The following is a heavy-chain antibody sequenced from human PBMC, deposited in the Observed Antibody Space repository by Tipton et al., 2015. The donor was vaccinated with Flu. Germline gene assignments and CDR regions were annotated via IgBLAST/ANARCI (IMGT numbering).Heavy chain of an antibody. D-gene: IGHD5-24*01. CDR3: VRHEDGYNAFDF. CDR2: INPADSDT. Sequence: VQLVQSGAELKKPGESLKISCKGSAYSFTKYWIAWVRQMPGKGLEWMGIINPADSDTRYSPSFQGQVTISVDKSISTAYLQWSSLKASDTAIYYCVRHEDGYNAFDFWGQGTLVTVFS. V-gene: IGHV5-51*01. CDR1: AYSFTKYW. J-gene: IGHJ4*02.